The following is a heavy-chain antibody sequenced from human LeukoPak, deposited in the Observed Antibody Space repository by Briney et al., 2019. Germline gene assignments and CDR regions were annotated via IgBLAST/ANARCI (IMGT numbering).Heavy chain of an antibody. V-gene: IGHV4-61*02. D-gene: IGHD3-10*01. Sequence: PSETLSLTCTVSGGSISSGSHYWSWIRQPAGKGLEWIGRIYSSGSTNYNPSLKSRVTISLDTSKNQFSLKLSSVTAADTAVYYCARASITRVAFDIWGQGTMVTVSS. CDR2: IYSSGST. CDR3: ARASITRVAFDI. J-gene: IGHJ3*02. CDR1: GGSISSGSHY.